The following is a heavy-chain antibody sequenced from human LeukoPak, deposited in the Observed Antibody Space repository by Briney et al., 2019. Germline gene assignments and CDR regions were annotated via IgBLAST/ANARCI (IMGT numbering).Heavy chain of an antibody. CDR3: AKAASSSWPSYQYGMDV. J-gene: IGHJ6*02. D-gene: IGHD6-13*01. Sequence: PGGSLRLSCAASGFIFSSYSMSWVRQAPGKGLEWVSVITGSGKSTYYADSVKGRFTISKDNSKNTVYLQMNDLRVDDTAVYYCAKAASSSWPSYQYGMDVWGQGTTVTVSS. CDR2: ITGSGKST. V-gene: IGHV3-23*01. CDR1: GFIFSSYS.